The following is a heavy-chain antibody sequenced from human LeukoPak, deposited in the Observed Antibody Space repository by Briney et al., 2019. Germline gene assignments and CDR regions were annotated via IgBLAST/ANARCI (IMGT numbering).Heavy chain of an antibody. V-gene: IGHV1-69*04. CDR3: ARNYYDILTGYTDY. CDR1: GGTFSSYA. D-gene: IGHD3-9*01. CDR2: IIPILGIA. Sequence: SVKVTCKASGGTFSSYAISWVRQAPGQGLEWMGRIIPILGIANYAQKFQGRVTITADKSTSTAYMELSSLRSEDTAVYYCARNYYDILTGYTDYWGQGTLVTVSS. J-gene: IGHJ4*02.